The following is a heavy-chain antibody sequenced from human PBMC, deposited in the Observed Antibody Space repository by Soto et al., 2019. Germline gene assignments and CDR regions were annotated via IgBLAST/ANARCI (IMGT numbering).Heavy chain of an antibody. CDR3: AHIPSYYQYDWFDP. J-gene: IGHJ5*02. Sequence: QITLKESGPTLVKPTQTLTLTCTFSGFSLTTRGVGVGWIRQPPGKALECLALIYWDDDKRYSPSLQSRLSNPQDTPKNQVVLTMTNMDPVDTATNYLAHIPSYYQYDWFDPWGQGTLVTVSS. CDR1: GFSLTTRGVG. V-gene: IGHV2-5*02. CDR2: IYWDDDK. D-gene: IGHD3-10*01.